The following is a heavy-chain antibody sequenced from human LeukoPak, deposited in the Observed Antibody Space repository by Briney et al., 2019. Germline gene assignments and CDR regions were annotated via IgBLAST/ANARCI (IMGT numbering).Heavy chain of an antibody. V-gene: IGHV4-39*07. CDR1: GGSISSSSYY. CDR2: IYYSGST. J-gene: IGHJ6*03. D-gene: IGHD3-10*01. CDR3: AREIREYYYGSGSYYNHGYYYYYYMDV. Sequence: SETLSLTCTVSGGSISSSSYYWGWIRQPPGKGLEWIGSIYYSGSTYYNPSLKSRVTISVDTSKNQFSLKLSSVTAADTAVYYCAREIREYYYGSGSYYNHGYYYYYYMDVWGKGTTVTVSS.